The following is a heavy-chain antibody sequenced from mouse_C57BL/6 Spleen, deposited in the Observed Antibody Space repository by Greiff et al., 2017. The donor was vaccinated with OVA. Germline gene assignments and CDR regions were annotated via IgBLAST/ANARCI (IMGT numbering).Heavy chain of an antibody. CDR1: GYAFRSYW. D-gene: IGHD2-3*01. J-gene: IGHJ3*01. CDR2: IYPGDGDT. CDR3: AKEDDGYSFAY. Sequence: QVQLKQSGAELVKPGASVKISCKASGYAFRSYWMNWVKQRPGKGLEWIGQIYPGDGDTNYNGKFKGKATLTADKSSSTAYMQLSSLTSEDSAVYFCAKEDDGYSFAYWGQGTLVTVSA. V-gene: IGHV1-80*01.